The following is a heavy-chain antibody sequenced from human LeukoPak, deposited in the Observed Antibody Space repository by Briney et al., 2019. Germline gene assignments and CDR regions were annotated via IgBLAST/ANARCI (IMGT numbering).Heavy chain of an antibody. CDR2: ISYDGSNK. J-gene: IGHJ4*02. V-gene: IGHV3-30-3*01. D-gene: IGHD2-2*01. CDR1: GFTFSSYA. CDR3: AKDWARYCSSTSCYWTRTFDY. Sequence: PGGSLRLSCAASGFTFSSYAMHWVRQAPGKGLEWVAVISYDGSNKYYADSVKGRFTISRDNAKNTLYLQMNSLRAEDTAVYYCAKDWARYCSSTSCYWTRTFDYWGQGTLVTVSS.